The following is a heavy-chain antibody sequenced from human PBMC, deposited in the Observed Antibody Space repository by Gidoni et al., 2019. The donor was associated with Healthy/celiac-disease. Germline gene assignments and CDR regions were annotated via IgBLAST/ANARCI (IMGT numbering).Heavy chain of an antibody. V-gene: IGHV1-3*01. Sequence: QVQLVQSGAEVKKPGASVKVSCKASGYTFTSYAMHWVRQAPGQRLEWMGWINAGNGNTKYSQKFQGRVTITRDTSASTAYMELSSLRSEDTAVYYCARSPGVWIAVAGNWFDPWGQGTLVTVSS. D-gene: IGHD6-19*01. CDR3: ARSPGVWIAVAGNWFDP. CDR1: GYTFTSYA. CDR2: INAGNGNT. J-gene: IGHJ5*02.